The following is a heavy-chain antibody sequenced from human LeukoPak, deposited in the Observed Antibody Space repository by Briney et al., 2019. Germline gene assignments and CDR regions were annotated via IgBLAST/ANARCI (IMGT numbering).Heavy chain of an antibody. CDR1: GGTFSSYA. V-gene: IGHV1-69*13. CDR2: IIPIFGTA. Sequence: ASVKVSCKASGGTFSSYAISWVRQAPGQGLEWMGGIIPIFGTANYAQKFQGRVTITADGSTSTAYMELSSLRSEDTAVYYCARDSAARLRFLEWRDAFDIWGQGTMVTVSS. CDR3: ARDSAARLRFLEWRDAFDI. D-gene: IGHD3-3*01. J-gene: IGHJ3*02.